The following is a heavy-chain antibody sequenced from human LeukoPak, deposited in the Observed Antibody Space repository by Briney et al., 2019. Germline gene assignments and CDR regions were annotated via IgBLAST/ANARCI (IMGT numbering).Heavy chain of an antibody. D-gene: IGHD1-26*01. Sequence: GEPLKISCKVSGYSFTSYCIGWVRQMPGKGLEWMGIIYPGDSGPTYSPSFQGQVTISVDRSINTAYLQWSSLQASDTAMYYCGMSGDRVPLQDDVFDVWGQGTMVTVST. CDR2: IYPGDSGP. J-gene: IGHJ3*01. CDR3: GMSGDRVPLQDDVFDV. V-gene: IGHV5-51*01. CDR1: GYSFTSYC.